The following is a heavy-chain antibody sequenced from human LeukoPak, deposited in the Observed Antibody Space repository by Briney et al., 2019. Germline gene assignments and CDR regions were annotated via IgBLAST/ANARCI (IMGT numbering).Heavy chain of an antibody. CDR2: IDQEGGEQ. V-gene: IGHV3-7*01. CDR3: ARSKAGGY. CDR1: GFNFSNYW. D-gene: IGHD3-10*01. J-gene: IGHJ4*02. Sequence: GGSLRLSCVVSGFNFSNYWMSWVRQAPGKGLEWVANIDQEGGEQNYVDSVKGRFSISRDNAKTSVYLQMNSLKVEDAAFYYCARSKAGGYWGQGTLVTVSS.